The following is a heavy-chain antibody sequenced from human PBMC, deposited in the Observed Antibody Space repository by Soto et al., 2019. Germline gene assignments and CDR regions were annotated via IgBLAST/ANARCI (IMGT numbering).Heavy chain of an antibody. J-gene: IGHJ4*02. V-gene: IGHV4-30-4*01. CDR1: GASIRSGDFY. D-gene: IGHD2-8*01. CDR3: AMMNGGHLDF. Sequence: QVQLHESGPGLVKPSQTLSLTCTVSGASIRSGDFYWAWLRQPPGKGLESIGHIYSTGSTYYHPSLMLRVLIPLDRPSNQFSPRLTSLTAADTAIYYWAMMNGGHLDFWGQGFLVSVSS. CDR2: IYSTGST.